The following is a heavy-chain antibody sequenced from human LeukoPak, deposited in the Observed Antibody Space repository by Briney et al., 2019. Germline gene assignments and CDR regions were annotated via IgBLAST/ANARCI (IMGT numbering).Heavy chain of an antibody. J-gene: IGHJ4*02. CDR1: GFSFSRYW. V-gene: IGHV3-7*04. Sequence: QPGGSLRLSCAASGFSFSRYWMSWVRQAPGKGLEWVANIKQDGSEKYYVDSVEGRFTISRDNAKNSLYLQMNSLRAEDTAVYFCARDPMPGTVDYWGQGTLVTVSS. CDR2: IKQDGSEK. D-gene: IGHD6-13*01. CDR3: ARDPMPGTVDY.